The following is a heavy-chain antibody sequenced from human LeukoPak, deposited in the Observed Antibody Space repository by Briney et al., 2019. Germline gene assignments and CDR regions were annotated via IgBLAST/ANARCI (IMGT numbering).Heavy chain of an antibody. Sequence: GGSLRLSCAASGFTFSSYWMHWVRQAPGKGLVWVSRINSDGSSTSYADSVKGRFTISRDNAKNTLYLQMNSLRAEDTAVYYCAREFTSGAGYYFDYWGQGTLVTVSS. CDR1: GFTFSSYW. CDR3: AREFTSGAGYYFDY. J-gene: IGHJ4*02. V-gene: IGHV3-74*01. D-gene: IGHD2-2*01. CDR2: INSDGSST.